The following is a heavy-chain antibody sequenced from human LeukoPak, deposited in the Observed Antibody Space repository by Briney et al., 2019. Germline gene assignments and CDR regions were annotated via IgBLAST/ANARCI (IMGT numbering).Heavy chain of an antibody. J-gene: IGHJ5*02. Sequence: GGSLRLSCAASGFTFSSYGMHWVRQAPGKGLEWVAVISYDGSNKYYADSVKGRFTISRDNSKNTLYLQMNSLRAEDTAVYYCARPMTEDVWFDHWGQGTLVTVSS. CDR3: ARPMTEDVWFDH. CDR1: GFTFSSYG. V-gene: IGHV3-30*03. CDR2: ISYDGSNK.